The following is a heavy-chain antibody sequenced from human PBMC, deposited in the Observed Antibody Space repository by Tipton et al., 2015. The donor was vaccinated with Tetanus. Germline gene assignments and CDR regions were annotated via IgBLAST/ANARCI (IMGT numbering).Heavy chain of an antibody. V-gene: IGHV3-20*01. J-gene: IGHJ4*02. Sequence: GSLRLSCEASGFSFEDYGMSWVRQVPGKGLEWVSGIKWNGESTAYADSVKGRFTISRDNARNSVSLHMNSLRAEDTALYHCARDSTYLFDYWGQGTLVTVSS. CDR1: GFSFEDYG. CDR3: ARDSTYLFDY. D-gene: IGHD2-2*01. CDR2: IKWNGEST.